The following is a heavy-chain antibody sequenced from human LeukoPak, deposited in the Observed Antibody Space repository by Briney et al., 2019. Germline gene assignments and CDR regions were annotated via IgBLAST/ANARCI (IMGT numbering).Heavy chain of an antibody. V-gene: IGHV3-15*01. CDR1: GFTFSNAW. CDR3: TTELDVRPNHY. CDR2: IKRKSDGGTT. J-gene: IGHJ4*02. D-gene: IGHD1-14*01. Sequence: KSGGSLRLSCAASGFTFSNAWMSWVRQVPGKGLEWVGRIKRKSDGGTTDYAAPVKGRLTISRDDSKNTLYLQMNSLKSEDTAVYYCTTELDVRPNHYWGQGTLVTVSS.